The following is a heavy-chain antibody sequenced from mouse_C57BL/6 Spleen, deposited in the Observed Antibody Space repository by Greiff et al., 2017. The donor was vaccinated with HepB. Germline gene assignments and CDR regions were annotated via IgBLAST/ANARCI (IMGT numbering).Heavy chain of an antibody. D-gene: IGHD1-1*01. J-gene: IGHJ2*01. CDR1: GYTFTDHT. V-gene: IGHV1-78*01. Sequence: VQLQQSDAELVKPGASVKISCKVSGYTFTDHTIHWMKQRPEQGLEWIGYIYPRDGRTKYNEKVKGKATLTADKTSSTAYMQLHSLTSEDASDYFCARSPLLLRYYFDYWGQGTTLTVSS. CDR3: ARSPLLLRYYFDY. CDR2: IYPRDGRT.